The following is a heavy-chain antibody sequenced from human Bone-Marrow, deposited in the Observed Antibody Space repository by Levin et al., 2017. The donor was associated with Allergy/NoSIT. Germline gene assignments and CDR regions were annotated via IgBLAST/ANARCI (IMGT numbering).Heavy chain of an antibody. D-gene: IGHD3-9*01. CDR1: GVSVTSGSYF. V-gene: IGHV4-61*02. CDR2: IYPSGST. J-gene: IGHJ4*02. Sequence: RSSETLSLTCTVSGVSVTSGSYFWGWIRQAAGKGLEWIGRIYPSGSTDYNPSLKSRVTISLDTSQNQFSLKLTSVTAADTAVYCCARDAGLGEQYDWLPIDFWGQGTLVTVSS. CDR3: ARDAGLGEQYDWLPIDF.